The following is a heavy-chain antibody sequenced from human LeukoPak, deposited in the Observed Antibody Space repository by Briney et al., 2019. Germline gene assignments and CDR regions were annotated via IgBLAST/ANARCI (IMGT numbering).Heavy chain of an antibody. CDR2: ISGSGGST. Sequence: GGSLRLSCAASGFTFSSYAMSWVRQAPGKGLEWVSAISGSGGSTYYADSVKGRFTISRDNSKKTLYRQMNSPRAEDTRVYDGAKVWTQPPVLSDYWGQGTLVTVSS. J-gene: IGHJ4*02. D-gene: IGHD6-13*01. CDR3: AKVWTQPPVLSDY. V-gene: IGHV3-23*01. CDR1: GFTFSSYA.